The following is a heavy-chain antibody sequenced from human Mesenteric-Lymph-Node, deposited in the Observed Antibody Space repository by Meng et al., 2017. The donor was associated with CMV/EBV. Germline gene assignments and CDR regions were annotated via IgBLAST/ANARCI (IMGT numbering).Heavy chain of an antibody. V-gene: IGHV4-34*01. CDR2: FTHTGSI. D-gene: IGHD6-19*01. CDR3: ARGSYITGWYAVY. J-gene: IGHJ4*02. Sequence: AVNGESLSGYYWNWIRQPPGKGLEWIGEFTHTGSINYNPSLRSRVTISEDTSKKELSPKLNSVTAADTAVYYCARGSYITGWYAVYWGQGTLVTVSS. CDR1: GESLSGYY.